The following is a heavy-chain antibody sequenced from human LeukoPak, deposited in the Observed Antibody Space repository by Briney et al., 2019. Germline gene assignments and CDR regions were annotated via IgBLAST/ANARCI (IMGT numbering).Heavy chain of an antibody. CDR2: ISGSGGST. J-gene: IGHJ4*02. Sequence: GGSLRLSCAASGFTFTTYAMSWVRQAPGKGLEWVSHISGSGGSTYFADSVKGRFTISRDNSKNTLYLQMNSLRAEDTAVYYCARDLGGGTFDYWGQGTLVTVSS. CDR1: GFTFTTYA. CDR3: ARDLGGGTFDY. V-gene: IGHV3-23*01.